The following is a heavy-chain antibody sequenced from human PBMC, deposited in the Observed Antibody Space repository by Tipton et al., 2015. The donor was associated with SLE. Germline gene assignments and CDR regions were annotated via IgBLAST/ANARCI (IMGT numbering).Heavy chain of an antibody. Sequence: SLRLSCAASGFTFNSFGMHWVRQAPGKGLEWVAVIWYDGGTQYYADSVKGRFTISRDNSKNTLYLQMNSLRAEDTAVYYCAREIIAVAGTDAFDIWGQGTMVTVSS. D-gene: IGHD6-19*01. V-gene: IGHV3-33*08. CDR1: GFTFNSFG. CDR2: IWYDGGTQ. CDR3: AREIIAVAGTDAFDI. J-gene: IGHJ3*02.